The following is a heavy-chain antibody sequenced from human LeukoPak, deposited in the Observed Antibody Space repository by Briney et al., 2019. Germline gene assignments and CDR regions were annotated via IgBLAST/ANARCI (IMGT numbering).Heavy chain of an antibody. CDR3: ARRTGGIAYNWFDP. CDR1: GYSFTSYW. CDR2: IYPGDSDT. J-gene: IGHJ5*02. Sequence: GASVKVSCKASGYSFTSYWIGWVRQMPGKGLEWMGIIYPGDSDTRYSPSFQGQVTISADKSISTAYLQWSSLKASDTAMYYCARRTGGIAYNWFDPWGQGTLVTVSS. V-gene: IGHV5-51*01. D-gene: IGHD6-13*01.